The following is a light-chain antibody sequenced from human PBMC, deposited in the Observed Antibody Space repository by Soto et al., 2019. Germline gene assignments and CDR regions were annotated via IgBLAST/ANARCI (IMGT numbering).Light chain of an antibody. CDR1: QSVSSY. CDR2: GAS. CDR3: QQYGRT. V-gene: IGKV3-20*01. J-gene: IGKJ1*01. Sequence: EIVLTQSPGTLSLSPGERATLSCRASQSVSSYLAWYKQKPGQAPRLLIYGASSRATGIPDRFSGSGSGTDLTLTISRLEPEDFAVFYCQQYGRTFGQGTKVEIK.